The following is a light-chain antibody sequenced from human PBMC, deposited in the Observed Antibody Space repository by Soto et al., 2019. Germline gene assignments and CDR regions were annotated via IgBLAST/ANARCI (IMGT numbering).Light chain of an antibody. CDR3: SSYTSKSSLI. V-gene: IGLV2-14*01. CDR1: MRDVGAYNL. Sequence: QSALTQPESVSGSPGQTITISCAGTMRDVGAYNLVSWYQQHPGRAPQLIIYEVRNRPSGISFRFSGSKSGNTASLTISGLQAEDEADYYCSSYTSKSSLIFGGGTKVTVL. CDR2: EVR. J-gene: IGLJ2*01.